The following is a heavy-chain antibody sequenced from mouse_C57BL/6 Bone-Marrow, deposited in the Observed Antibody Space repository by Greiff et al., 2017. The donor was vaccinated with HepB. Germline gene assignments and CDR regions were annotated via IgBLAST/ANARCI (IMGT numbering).Heavy chain of an antibody. D-gene: IGHD6-2*01. CDR1: GYTFTSYW. V-gene: IGHV1-64*01. J-gene: IGHJ4*01. Sequence: QVQLQQPGAELVKPGASVKLSCKASGYTFTSYWMHWVKQRPGQGLEWIGMIHPNSGSTNYNEKFKSKATLTVDKSSSTAYMQLSSLTSEDSAVYYCARGGLFYYAMDYWGQGTSVTVSS. CDR3: ARGGLFYYAMDY. CDR2: IHPNSGST.